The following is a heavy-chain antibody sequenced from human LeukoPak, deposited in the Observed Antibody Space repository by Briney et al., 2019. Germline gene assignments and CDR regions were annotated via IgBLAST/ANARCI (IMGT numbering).Heavy chain of an antibody. J-gene: IGHJ5*02. V-gene: IGHV1-58*02. CDR3: AAVSTYYYDSSGYPP. CDR2: IVVGSGNT. D-gene: IGHD3-22*01. Sequence: SVKVSCKASGFTFTSSAMQWVRQARGQRLEWIGWIVVGSGNTNYAQKFQERVTITRDMSTSTAYMELSSLRSEDAAVYYCAAVSTYYYDSSGYPPWGQGTLVTVSS. CDR1: GFTFTSSA.